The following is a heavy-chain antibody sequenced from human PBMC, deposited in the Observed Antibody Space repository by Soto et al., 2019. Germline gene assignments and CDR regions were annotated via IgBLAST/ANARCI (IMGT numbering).Heavy chain of an antibody. Sequence: GGSLRLSCAASGFTFSNCGMSWVRQAPGKGLEWVSTVSSGGGSTYYPDSVKGRFTISRDNSKNTLFLQMNSLRAEDMAIYYCAKGELRLTFFDSWGQGALVTVSS. CDR1: GFTFSNCG. CDR3: AKGELRLTFFDS. CDR2: VSSGGGST. D-gene: IGHD1-7*01. V-gene: IGHV3-23*01. J-gene: IGHJ4*02.